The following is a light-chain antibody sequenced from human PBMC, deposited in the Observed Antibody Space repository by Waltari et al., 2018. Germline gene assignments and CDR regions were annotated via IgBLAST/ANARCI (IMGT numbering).Light chain of an antibody. CDR2: DVS. Sequence: QSALTQPASVSVSPGQSITISCPVTSSDVGSYNYFSWYQQYPGKAPKLMIFDVSNRPSGVSNRFSGSKSGNTASLTISGLQAEDEADYYCNSYTRANTRVFGGGTKLTVL. CDR3: NSYTRANTRV. CDR1: SSDVGSYNY. J-gene: IGLJ2*01. V-gene: IGLV2-14*03.